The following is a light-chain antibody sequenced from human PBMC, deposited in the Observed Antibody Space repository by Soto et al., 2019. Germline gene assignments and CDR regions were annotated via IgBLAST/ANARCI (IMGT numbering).Light chain of an antibody. CDR2: DAS. J-gene: IGKJ5*01. CDR1: QSISRW. V-gene: IGKV1-5*01. Sequence: DIQMTQSPSTLSASVGDKVTITSRASQSISRWLAWYQQKPGKAPKALIYDASTLRSGVPSRFSGGGSGTEFTLTISSLRPDDFATYYCQQYNTYSTFGQGTRLEIK. CDR3: QQYNTYST.